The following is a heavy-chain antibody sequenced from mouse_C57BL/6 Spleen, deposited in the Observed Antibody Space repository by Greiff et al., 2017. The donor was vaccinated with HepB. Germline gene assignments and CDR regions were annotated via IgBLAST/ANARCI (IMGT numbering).Heavy chain of an antibody. CDR1: GYTFTSYW. V-gene: IGHV1-7*01. D-gene: IGHD1-1*01. CDR2: INPSSGYT. Sequence: QVQLKESGAELAKPGASVKLSCKASGYTFTSYWMHWVNQRPGQGLEWIGYINPSSGYTKYNQKFKDKATLTADKSSSTAYMQLSSLTYEDSAVYYCARVKITTAVAGAMDYWGQGTSVTVSS. CDR3: ARVKITTAVAGAMDY. J-gene: IGHJ4*01.